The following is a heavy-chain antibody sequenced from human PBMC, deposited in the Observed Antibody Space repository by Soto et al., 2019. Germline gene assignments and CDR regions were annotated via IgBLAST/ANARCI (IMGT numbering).Heavy chain of an antibody. CDR1: GYSFTSYW. CDR2: IYPGDSDT. D-gene: IGHD4-4*01. V-gene: IGHV5-51*01. J-gene: IGHJ4*02. CDR3: ATLGGAYSNEYYFDY. Sequence: GESLKISCKGSGYSFTSYWIGWVRQMPGKGLEWMGIIYPGDSDTRYSPSFQGQVTISADKSISTAYLQWSSLKASDTAMYYCATLGGAYSNEYYFDYWGQGTLVTVSS.